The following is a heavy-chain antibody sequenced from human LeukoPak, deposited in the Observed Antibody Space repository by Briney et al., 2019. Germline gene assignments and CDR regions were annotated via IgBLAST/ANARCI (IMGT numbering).Heavy chain of an antibody. CDR3: AGRYTGTYDY. J-gene: IGHJ4*02. D-gene: IGHD1-26*01. Sequence: YTGSTNYNPSLKSRVTITVDTSMNEISLKLKSVTAADTAVYYCAGRYTGTYDYWGQGTLVTVSS. CDR2: YTGST. V-gene: IGHV4-59*08.